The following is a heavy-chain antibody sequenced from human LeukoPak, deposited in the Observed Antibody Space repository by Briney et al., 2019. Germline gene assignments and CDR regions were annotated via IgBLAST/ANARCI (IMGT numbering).Heavy chain of an antibody. D-gene: IGHD3-22*01. J-gene: IGHJ4*02. CDR2: IIPIFGTA. Sequence: ASVKVSCKASGGTFSSYAISWVRQAPGQGLEWMGGIIPIFGTANYAQKFQGRVTITADESTSTAYMELSSLRSEDTAVYYCARKRDYYDSSGYYFDYWGQGTLVTVSS. V-gene: IGHV1-69*13. CDR3: ARKRDYYDSSGYYFDY. CDR1: GGTFSSYA.